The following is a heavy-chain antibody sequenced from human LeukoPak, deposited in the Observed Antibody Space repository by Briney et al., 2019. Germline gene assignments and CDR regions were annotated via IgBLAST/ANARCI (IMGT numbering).Heavy chain of an antibody. D-gene: IGHD5-12*01. CDR3: ARRVAWYGICYFDS. Sequence: SETLSLTCTVSGGSISNDYWSWIRQPPGKGLEWIGYIFYSGSTNYNPSLKSRVTMSVDTSKNQFSLRLSSVTAADTAVYYCARRVAWYGICYFDSWGQGTLVTVSS. J-gene: IGHJ4*02. V-gene: IGHV4-59*01. CDR2: IFYSGST. CDR1: GGSISNDY.